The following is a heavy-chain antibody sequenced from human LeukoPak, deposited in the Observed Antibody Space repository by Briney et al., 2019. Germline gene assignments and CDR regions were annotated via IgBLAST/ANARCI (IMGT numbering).Heavy chain of an antibody. Sequence: SETLSLTCSVSGGSISNYYWSWIRQPPGKGLEWIGYIHYSGSTNYNRSLKSRVTISVDTSKNQFSLKLSSVTAADTAVYYCARVEEGYGSGRRENYYYYYMDVWGKGTTVTISS. V-gene: IGHV4-59*01. D-gene: IGHD3-10*01. J-gene: IGHJ6*03. CDR1: GGSISNYY. CDR3: ARVEEGYGSGRRENYYYYYMDV. CDR2: IHYSGST.